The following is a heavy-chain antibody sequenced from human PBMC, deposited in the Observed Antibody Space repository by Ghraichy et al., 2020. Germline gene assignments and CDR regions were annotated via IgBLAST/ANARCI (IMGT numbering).Heavy chain of an antibody. CDR3: AGGARYDYICGSYLFDY. CDR2: IKKDRSEK. D-gene: IGHD3-16*01. V-gene: IGHV3-7*03. J-gene: IGHJ4*03. Sequence: GGSLRLSCTASGFTFSDYWMSWVRQAPGKGLEWVATIKKDRSEKYYVDSMKGRFTISRDNAKNSLYLQMNSLRAEDTAVYYCAGGARYDYICGSYLFDYWGQRTLVTVSS. CDR1: GFTFSDYW.